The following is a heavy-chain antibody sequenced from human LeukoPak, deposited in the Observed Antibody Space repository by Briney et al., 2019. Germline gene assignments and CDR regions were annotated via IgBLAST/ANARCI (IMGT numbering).Heavy chain of an antibody. CDR3: AKDPVGYYDSSGYFDY. Sequence: GGSLRLACAASGFTFSSYGMEWVRQAAGKGLEWVAVISYDGSNKYYADSVKGRFTISRDNSKNTLCLQMNSVRAEDTAVYYCAKDPVGYYDSSGYFDYWGQGTLVTVSS. CDR2: ISYDGSNK. D-gene: IGHD3-22*01. CDR1: GFTFSSYG. V-gene: IGHV3-30*18. J-gene: IGHJ4*02.